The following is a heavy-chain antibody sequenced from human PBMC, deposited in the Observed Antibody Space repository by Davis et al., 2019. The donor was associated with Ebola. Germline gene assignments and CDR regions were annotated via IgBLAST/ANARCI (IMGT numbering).Heavy chain of an antibody. CDR3: ARERDIVLMVYAKNYYYYGMDV. CDR2: ISWNSGSI. D-gene: IGHD2-8*01. Sequence: SLKISCAASGFTFDDYAMHWVRQAPGKGLEWVSGISWNSGSIDYVDSVKGRFTISRDNSKNTLYLQMNSLRAEDTAVYYCARERDIVLMVYAKNYYYYGMDVWGQGTTVTVSS. J-gene: IGHJ6*02. CDR1: GFTFDDYA. V-gene: IGHV3-9*01.